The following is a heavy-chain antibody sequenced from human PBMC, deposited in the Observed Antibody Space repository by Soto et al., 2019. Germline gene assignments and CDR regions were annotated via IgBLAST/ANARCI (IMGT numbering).Heavy chain of an antibody. V-gene: IGHV4-30-4*01. J-gene: IGHJ4*02. CDR2: IYCTGST. CDR1: GGSISSVNYY. Sequence: PSETLSLTCTVSGGSISSVNYYWSWIRQPPGKGLEWIGYIYCTGSTYYNPSLKSRVTISVDTSKNQFSLKLSSVTATDTAVYFCARAGSSWPFDSWGQGTLVTVSS. D-gene: IGHD6-13*01. CDR3: ARAGSSWPFDS.